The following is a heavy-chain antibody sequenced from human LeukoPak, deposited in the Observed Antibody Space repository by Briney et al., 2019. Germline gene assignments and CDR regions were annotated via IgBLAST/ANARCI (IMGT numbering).Heavy chain of an antibody. CDR3: ARDSRYFDFSYYYYGMDV. CDR1: GFTVSSNY. D-gene: IGHD3-9*01. Sequence: PGGSLRLSCAASGFTVSSNYMSWVRQAPGKGLELVSVIYSGGSTYYADSVKGRFTISRDNSKNTLYLQMNSLRAEDTAVYYCARDSRYFDFSYYYYGMDVWGKGTTVTVSS. CDR2: IYSGGST. V-gene: IGHV3-53*01. J-gene: IGHJ6*04.